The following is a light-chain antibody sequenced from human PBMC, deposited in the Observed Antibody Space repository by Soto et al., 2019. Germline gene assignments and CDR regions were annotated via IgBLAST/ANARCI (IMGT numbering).Light chain of an antibody. V-gene: IGLV1-44*01. J-gene: IGLJ3*02. CDR1: SSNIGSDI. CDR3: AAWDGSLNGWV. Sequence: QSVLTQPPSASGTPGQRVTISCSGSSSNIGSDIVNWYQQLPGTAPKLLIYSNNQRPSGVPDRFSGYKSGTSASLAISGLQSEDEADYYCAAWDGSLNGWVFGGGTKLTVL. CDR2: SNN.